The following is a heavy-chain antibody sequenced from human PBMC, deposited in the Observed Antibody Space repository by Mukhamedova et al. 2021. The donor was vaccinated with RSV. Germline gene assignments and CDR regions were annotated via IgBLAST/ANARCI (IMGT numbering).Heavy chain of an antibody. Sequence: VSSISWSSGSIDYADSVKGRFTISRDNAKNSLYLQMSSLRAEDTAFYYCAKDEDSSASYIDYWGQGTLVTVSS. J-gene: IGHJ4*02. D-gene: IGHD6-19*01. V-gene: IGHV3-9*01. CDR2: ISWSSGSI. CDR3: AKDEDSSASYIDY.